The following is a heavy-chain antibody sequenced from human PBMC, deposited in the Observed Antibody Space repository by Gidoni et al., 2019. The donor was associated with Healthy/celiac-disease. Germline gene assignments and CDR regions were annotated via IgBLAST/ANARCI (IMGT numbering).Heavy chain of an antibody. D-gene: IGHD5-12*01. CDR2: INQSGST. J-gene: IGHJ3*02. Sequence: QVQLQQWGAGLLKPSETLSPTCAVYGGSFSGYYWSWIRQPPGKGLEWIREINQSGSTNYNPSLKSRVTKSVDTSKNQFSLKLSSVTAADTAVYYCARRGYPRAFDIWGQGTMVTVSS. CDR3: ARRGYPRAFDI. CDR1: GGSFSGYY. V-gene: IGHV4-34*01.